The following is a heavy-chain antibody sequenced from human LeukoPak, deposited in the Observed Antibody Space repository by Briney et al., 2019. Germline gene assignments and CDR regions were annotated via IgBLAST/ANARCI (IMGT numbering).Heavy chain of an antibody. Sequence: PGGSLRLSCAASGFTFSSYSMNWVRQAPGKGLEWVSSISSSSSYIYYADSVKGRFTISRDNAKNSLYLQMNSLRAEDTAVYYCARFSLYCTSTSCPGRYFDYWGQGTLVTVSS. CDR1: GFTFSSYS. J-gene: IGHJ4*02. D-gene: IGHD2-2*01. V-gene: IGHV3-21*01. CDR2: ISSSSSYI. CDR3: ARFSLYCTSTSCPGRYFDY.